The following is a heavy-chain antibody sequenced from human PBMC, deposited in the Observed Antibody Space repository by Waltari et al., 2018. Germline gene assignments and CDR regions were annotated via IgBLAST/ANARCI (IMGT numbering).Heavy chain of an antibody. CDR2: ISSSSSYI. J-gene: IGHJ3*02. CDR3: AREGDAFDI. Sequence: EVQLVESGGGLVKPGGSLRLSCAASGFTFSRYGMTWVSQAPGKGLEWVSSISSSSSYIYYADSVKGRFTISRDNAKNSLYLQMNSLRAEDTAVYYCAREGDAFDIWGQGTMVTVSS. V-gene: IGHV3-21*01. CDR1: GFTFSRYG.